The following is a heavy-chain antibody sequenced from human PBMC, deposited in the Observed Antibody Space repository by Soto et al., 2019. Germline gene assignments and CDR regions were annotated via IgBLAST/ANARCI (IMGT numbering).Heavy chain of an antibody. Sequence: QVQLQESGPGLVKPSETLSLTCTVSGGSVSSGSYYWSWIRQPPGKGLEWIGYIYYSGSTNYNPSLKSRVTISVDTSKNQFSLKLSSVTAADTAMYYCARGNYYDSSGYYPPYFQHWGQGTLVTVSS. V-gene: IGHV4-61*01. J-gene: IGHJ1*01. D-gene: IGHD3-22*01. CDR1: GGSVSSGSYY. CDR2: IYYSGST. CDR3: ARGNYYDSSGYYPPYFQH.